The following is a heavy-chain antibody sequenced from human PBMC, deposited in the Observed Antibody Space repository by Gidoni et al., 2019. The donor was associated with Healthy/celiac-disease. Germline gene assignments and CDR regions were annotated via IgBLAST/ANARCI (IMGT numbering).Heavy chain of an antibody. CDR2: TYPGDSDT. J-gene: IGHJ6*02. CDR1: GYRFTSYS. D-gene: IGHD6-13*01. Sequence: EVQPVQSGAAVKKSGEYLKISCKCSGYRFTSYSIGWVRQMPGKGLEWMGITYPGDSDTRYSPSFQGQVTISADKSISTAYLQWSSLKASDTAMYYCARHGLSTELEMGGMDVWGQGTTVTVSS. CDR3: ARHGLSTELEMGGMDV. V-gene: IGHV5-51*01.